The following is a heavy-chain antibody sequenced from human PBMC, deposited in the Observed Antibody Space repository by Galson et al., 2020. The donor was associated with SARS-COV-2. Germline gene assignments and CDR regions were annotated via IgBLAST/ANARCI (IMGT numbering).Heavy chain of an antibody. CDR1: GFTFSDYA. Sequence: QAGGSLRLSCAASGFTFSDYAIHWVRQAPGKGLEWVEFISFDGSTKFYAAAVKGRFTISRDNSKNSLYLQMKSLRTDDTAVYYCAKGDYYGSAPHFDYWGQGTLVTVSS. J-gene: IGHJ4*02. D-gene: IGHD3-10*01. V-gene: IGHV3-30*18. CDR2: ISFDGSTK. CDR3: AKGDYYGSAPHFDY.